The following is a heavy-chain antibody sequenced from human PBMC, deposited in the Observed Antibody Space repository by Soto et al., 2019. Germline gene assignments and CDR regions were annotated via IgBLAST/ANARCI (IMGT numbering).Heavy chain of an antibody. V-gene: IGHV3-11*01. D-gene: IGHD5-12*01. CDR1: GFIFTDYS. J-gene: IGHJ4*02. CDR3: ARDPQRRDGYNFDS. CDR2: ITTGGETT. Sequence: PGGSLRLSCAASGFIFTDYSMAWIRQAPGKGLEWISYITTGGETTLYAASVEGRFTISRDNAKKALFPQMNSLRADDTAVYFCARDPQRRDGYNFDSWGQGTLVTVSS.